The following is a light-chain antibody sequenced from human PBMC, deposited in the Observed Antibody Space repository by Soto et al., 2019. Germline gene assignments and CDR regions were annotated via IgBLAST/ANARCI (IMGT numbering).Light chain of an antibody. CDR1: QTVSSY. CDR3: QQRSNWPPGLT. V-gene: IGKV3-11*01. Sequence: EIVLTQSPATLSLSPGERATLSCRASQTVSSYLAWYQQKPGQAPRLLIYDVSHRATGIPARFSGGGSGTDFTLTISSLEPEDFAVYYCQQRSNWPPGLTFGGGTKVEIK. CDR2: DVS. J-gene: IGKJ4*01.